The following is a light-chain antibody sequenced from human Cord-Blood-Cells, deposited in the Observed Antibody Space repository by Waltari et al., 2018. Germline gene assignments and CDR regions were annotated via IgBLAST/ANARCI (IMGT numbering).Light chain of an antibody. CDR2: EGS. CDR1: SSDVGSYNL. J-gene: IGLJ3*02. CDR3: CSYAGSSTFRV. V-gene: IGLV2-23*03. Sequence: QSALTQPASVSGSPGQSITISCTGTSSDVGSYNLVSWYQQHPGKAPKLMIYEGSKRPSGVSHRFSGAKSGNTASLTISGLQGEDEADYYCCSYAGSSTFRVFGGGTKLTVL.